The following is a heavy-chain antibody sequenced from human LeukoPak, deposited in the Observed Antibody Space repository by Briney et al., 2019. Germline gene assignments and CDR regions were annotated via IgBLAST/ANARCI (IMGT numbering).Heavy chain of an antibody. V-gene: IGHV3-53*01. J-gene: IGHJ4*02. CDR2: LYNAGIS. CDR1: GFTVSSNY. Sequence: GGSLRLSCAASGFTVSSNYMTWVRQAPGKGLEWVSVLYNAGISYYADSVKGRFTISRDNSKNTLYLQMNSLRAEDTAVYYCARRGRDDYNSWGPFDYWGQGALVTVSS. D-gene: IGHD5-24*01. CDR3: ARRGRDDYNSWGPFDY.